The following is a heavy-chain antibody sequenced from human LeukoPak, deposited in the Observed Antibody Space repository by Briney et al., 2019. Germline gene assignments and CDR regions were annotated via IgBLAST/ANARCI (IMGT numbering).Heavy chain of an antibody. Sequence: SETLSLTCAVYGGSFSGYYWGWIRQPPGEGLEWIGNIYYSGSTYYNPSLKSRVTISVDTSKNQFSLKLSSVTAADTAVYYCARQGGTTSRLDYWGQGTLVTVSS. CDR3: ARQGGTTSRLDY. CDR1: GGSFSGYY. V-gene: IGHV4-34*01. D-gene: IGHD4-11*01. CDR2: IYYSGST. J-gene: IGHJ4*02.